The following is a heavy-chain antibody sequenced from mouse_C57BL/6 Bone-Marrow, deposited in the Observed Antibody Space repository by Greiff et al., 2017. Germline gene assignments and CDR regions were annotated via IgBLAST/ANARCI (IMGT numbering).Heavy chain of an antibody. Sequence: QVQLQQPGAELVRPGTSVKLSCKASGYTFTSYWMHWVKQRPGQGLEWIGVIDPSDSYTNYNQKFKGKATLTVDTSSRTAYMQLSSLTSEDSAVYYCARLVTTRFDYWGQGTTLTVSS. CDR1: GYTFTSYW. CDR3: ARLVTTRFDY. V-gene: IGHV1-59*01. D-gene: IGHD2-2*01. J-gene: IGHJ2*01. CDR2: IDPSDSYT.